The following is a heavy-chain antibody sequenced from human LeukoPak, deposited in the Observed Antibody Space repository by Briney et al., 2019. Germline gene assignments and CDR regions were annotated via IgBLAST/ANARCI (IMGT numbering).Heavy chain of an antibody. CDR2: IRTTAEGAKYA. CDR1: GFSFTDYP. J-gene: IGHJ4*02. D-gene: IGHD3-9*01. V-gene: IGHV3-48*02. Sequence: GGSLRLSCATSGFSFTDYPMNWVRQAPGKGLEWISNIRTTAEGAKYAYYADSVKGRVTISRDDGKNTLYLHMNSLRDDDTAVYYCATDHRYAFGYRGQGILATVP. CDR3: ATDHRYAFGY.